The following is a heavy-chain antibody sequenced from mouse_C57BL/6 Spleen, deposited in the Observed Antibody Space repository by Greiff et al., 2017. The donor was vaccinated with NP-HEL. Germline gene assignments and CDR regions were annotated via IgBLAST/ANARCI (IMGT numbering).Heavy chain of an antibody. V-gene: IGHV1-80*01. D-gene: IGHD1-1*01. CDR2: IYPGDGDT. Sequence: QVQLQQSGAELVKPGASVKISCKASGYAFSSYWMNWVKQRPGKGLEWIGQIYPGDGDTNYNGKFKGKATLTADKSSSTAYMQLSSLTSEDSAVYFCARFGYGSSDYAMDYWGQGTSVTVSS. CDR1: GYAFSSYW. J-gene: IGHJ4*01. CDR3: ARFGYGSSDYAMDY.